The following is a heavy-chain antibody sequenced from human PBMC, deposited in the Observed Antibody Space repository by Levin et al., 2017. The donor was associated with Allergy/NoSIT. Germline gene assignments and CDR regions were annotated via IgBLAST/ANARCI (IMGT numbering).Heavy chain of an antibody. D-gene: IGHD1-26*01. CDR2: ITGSGDYT. Sequence: GESLKISCAASGFTFNNYAMSWVRQAPGMGLEWVSAITGSGDYTFYAGSVKGRFTISRDNSKNTLYLQMNSLTGDDTAVYYCSKGTTKWELYDYWGQGTLVTVPS. V-gene: IGHV3-23*01. CDR3: SKGTTKWELYDY. J-gene: IGHJ4*02. CDR1: GFTFNNYA.